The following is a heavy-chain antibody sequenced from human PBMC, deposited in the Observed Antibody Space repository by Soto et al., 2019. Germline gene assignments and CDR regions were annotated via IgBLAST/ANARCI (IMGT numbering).Heavy chain of an antibody. Sequence: ASVKVSCKASGYTFTSYSMHWVRQAPGQRLEWMGWINAGNGNTKYSQKFQGRVTITRDTSASTAYMELSSLRSEDTAVYYCARGEFLSYDDYWGQGTLVTVSS. V-gene: IGHV1-3*01. J-gene: IGHJ4*02. D-gene: IGHD3-16*01. CDR3: ARGEFLSYDDY. CDR2: INAGNGNT. CDR1: GYTFTSYS.